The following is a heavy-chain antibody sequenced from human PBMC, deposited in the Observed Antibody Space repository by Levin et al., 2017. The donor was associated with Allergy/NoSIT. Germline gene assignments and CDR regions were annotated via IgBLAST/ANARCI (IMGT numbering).Heavy chain of an antibody. CDR1: GFTLTTYT. V-gene: IGHV3-30-3*01. Sequence: GGSLRLSCAASGFTLTTYTMHWVRQAPGKGLEWVSLISYDGNNEYYADFVKGRFTIYRDTSKNILFLQMNTLRPEDTAVYHCASHFSMIRGYGNDGLDVWGQGTTVTVSS. CDR2: ISYDGNNE. CDR3: ASHFSMIRGYGNDGLDV. J-gene: IGHJ6*02. D-gene: IGHD3-10*01.